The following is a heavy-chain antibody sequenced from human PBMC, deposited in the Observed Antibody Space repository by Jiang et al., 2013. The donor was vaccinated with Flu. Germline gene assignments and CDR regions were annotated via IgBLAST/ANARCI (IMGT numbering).Heavy chain of an antibody. D-gene: IGHD3-16*01. Sequence: GAEVKKPGESLKLSCKASGYSFNTYWIGWVRQMPGKGLEWMGFIYPEDSDTRYSPSFQGQVTISADKSISTAYLQWSSLKASDTAMYYCVRQWGNLGEFDPGAKGTLVTVSS. CDR3: VRQWGNLGEFDP. V-gene: IGHV5-51*01. J-gene: IGHJ5*02. CDR1: GYSFNTYW. CDR2: IYPEDSDT.